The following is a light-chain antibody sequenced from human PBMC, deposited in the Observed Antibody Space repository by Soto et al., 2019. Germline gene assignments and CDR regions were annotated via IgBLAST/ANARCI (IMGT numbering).Light chain of an antibody. J-gene: IGKJ2*01. CDR3: MQALQTPRT. CDR2: LGS. Sequence: DIVMTQSPLSLPVTPGEPASISCRSSQSLLHSNGYNYLDWYLQKPGQSPHLLIYLGSNRASGVPDRFGGSGSGTDFTLKISRVEAGDVGVYYCMQALQTPRTFGQGTKLEIK. CDR1: QSLLHSNGYNY. V-gene: IGKV2-28*01.